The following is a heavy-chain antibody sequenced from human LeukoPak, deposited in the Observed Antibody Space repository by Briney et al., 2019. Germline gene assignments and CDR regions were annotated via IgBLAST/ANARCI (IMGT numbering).Heavy chain of an antibody. Sequence: PSKTLSLTCTVSGGSISSYYWSWIRQPPGKGLEWIGNIYDSGSTNYNPSLKSRVTISVDTSKNQCSLKLSTVTAADTAVYYCARQSISGSSLSYFDYWGQGTLVNVSS. CDR3: ARQSISGSSLSYFDY. CDR1: GGSISSYY. J-gene: IGHJ4*02. D-gene: IGHD3-22*01. CDR2: IYDSGST. V-gene: IGHV4-59*01.